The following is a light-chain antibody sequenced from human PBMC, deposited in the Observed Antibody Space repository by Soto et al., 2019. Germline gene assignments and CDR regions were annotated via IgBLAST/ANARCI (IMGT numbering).Light chain of an antibody. CDR3: QTWGTGIKGV. CDR2: LNSDGSH. Sequence: QLVLTQSPSASASLGASVKLTCTLSSGHSSYAIAWHQQQPEKGPRYLMKLNSDGSHSKGDGIPDRFSGSSSGAERYLTISRLQSEDEADYYCQTWGTGIKGVFGGGPKLTVL. CDR1: SGHSSYA. V-gene: IGLV4-69*01. J-gene: IGLJ2*01.